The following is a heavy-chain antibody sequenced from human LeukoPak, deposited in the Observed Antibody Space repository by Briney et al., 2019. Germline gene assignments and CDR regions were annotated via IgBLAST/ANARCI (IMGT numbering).Heavy chain of an antibody. V-gene: IGHV5-51*01. D-gene: IGHD3-10*01. CDR3: ARPPSTYGSGSPDAFDI. Sequence: GESLKISCKGSGYSFTSYWIGWVRQMPGKGLEWMGIIYPGDSDTRYSPSSQGQVTISADKSISTAYLQWSSLKASDTAMYYCARPPSTYGSGSPDAFDIWGQGTMVTVSS. J-gene: IGHJ3*02. CDR2: IYPGDSDT. CDR1: GYSFTSYW.